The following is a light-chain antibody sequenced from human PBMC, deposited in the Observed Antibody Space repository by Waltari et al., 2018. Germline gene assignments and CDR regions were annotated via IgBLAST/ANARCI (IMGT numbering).Light chain of an antibody. CDR2: KAS. V-gene: IGKV1-5*03. CDR3: QQYNSYPYT. Sequence: DIQMTQSPSTLSASVGDRVTITCRASQSISSWLAWYQQKPGKAPKHLIYKASSLESGVPSRFSGSGSVTEFTLTISSLQPDDFATYYCQQYNSYPYTFGQGTKLEI. J-gene: IGKJ2*01. CDR1: QSISSW.